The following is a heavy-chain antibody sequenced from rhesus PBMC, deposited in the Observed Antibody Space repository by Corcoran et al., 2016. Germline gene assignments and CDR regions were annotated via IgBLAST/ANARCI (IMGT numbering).Heavy chain of an antibody. J-gene: IGHJ4*01. D-gene: IGHD6-13*01. V-gene: IGHV4-65*01. CDR3: ARLGIAAGWNDY. Sequence: VQLQESGPGLVKPSATLSLTCAVSGGSISSTTWWSWIRPPPGKGLEWIGYISGSSGSTSYNPSLKSRVTISTDTSKNQFSLKLSSVTAADTAVYYCARLGIAAGWNDYWGQGVLVTVSS. CDR1: GGSISSTTW. CDR2: ISGSSGST.